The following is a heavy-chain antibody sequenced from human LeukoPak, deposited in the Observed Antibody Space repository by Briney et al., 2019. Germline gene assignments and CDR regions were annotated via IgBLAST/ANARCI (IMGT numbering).Heavy chain of an antibody. Sequence: GGSLRLSCAASGFSVRNNYISWVRQAPGKGLEWVSVIYSGGSTKYADSVKARFTISRDNSKNTVYLQMNSLRAEDTAVYFCARATLDNWGQGTLVTVSS. CDR2: IYSGGST. CDR1: GFSVRNNY. CDR3: ARATLDN. J-gene: IGHJ4*02. V-gene: IGHV3-53*01.